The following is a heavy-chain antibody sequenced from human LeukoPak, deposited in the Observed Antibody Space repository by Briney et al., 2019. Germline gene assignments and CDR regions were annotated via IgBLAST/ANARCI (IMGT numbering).Heavy chain of an antibody. D-gene: IGHD6-13*01. V-gene: IGHV2-70*11. CDR1: GFSLSTSGMC. Sequence: GSGPTLVNPTQTLTLTCTFSGFSLSTSGMCVSWIRQPPGKALEWLARIDWDDDKYYSTSLKTRLTISKDTSKNKVVLTMTNMDPVDTATYYCARTAGIVAAGTSFDYWGQGTLVTVSS. J-gene: IGHJ4*02. CDR3: ARTAGIVAAGTSFDY. CDR2: IDWDDDK.